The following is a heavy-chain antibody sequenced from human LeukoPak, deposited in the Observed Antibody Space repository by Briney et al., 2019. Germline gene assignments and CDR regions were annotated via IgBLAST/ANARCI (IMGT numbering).Heavy chain of an antibody. J-gene: IGHJ3*02. CDR2: IYYTGST. D-gene: IGHD1-26*01. CDR1: GGSVSDYY. V-gene: IGHV4-59*02. Sequence: SETLSLTCTISGGSVSDYYWSWIRQSPGKGLEWIGYIYYTGSTTYNPSLKSRVTISADTSKNQFSLKLSSVTAADTAVYYCARYIVSYPHDAFDIWGQGTMVTVSS. CDR3: ARYIVSYPHDAFDI.